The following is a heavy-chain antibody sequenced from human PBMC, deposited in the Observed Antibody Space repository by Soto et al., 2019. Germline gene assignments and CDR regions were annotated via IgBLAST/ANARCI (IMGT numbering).Heavy chain of an antibody. J-gene: IGHJ4*02. D-gene: IGHD3-3*01. CDR1: GFTFSDAW. CDR3: AKGLIFGVVSPFDY. Sequence: GGSLRLSCAASGFTFSDAWMSWVRQAQGKGLEWVGRIRSKTDAATTGYSAPVKGRFIISRDDSKSTVYLQMNSLRAEDTAVYYCAKGLIFGVVSPFDYWGQGTLVTVSS. V-gene: IGHV3-15*01. CDR2: IRSKTDAATT.